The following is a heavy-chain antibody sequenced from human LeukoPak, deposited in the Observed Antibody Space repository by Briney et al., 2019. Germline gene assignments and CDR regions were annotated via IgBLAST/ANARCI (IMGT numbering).Heavy chain of an antibody. Sequence: SETLSLTCAVYGGSFSGYYWSWIRQPPGKGLEWIGEINHSGSTNYNPSLKSRVTISVDTSKNQFSLKLSSVTAAATAVYYCARAPLPRSWFDPWGQGTLVTVSS. CDR2: INHSGST. CDR3: ARAPLPRSWFDP. J-gene: IGHJ5*02. V-gene: IGHV4-34*01. CDR1: GGSFSGYY.